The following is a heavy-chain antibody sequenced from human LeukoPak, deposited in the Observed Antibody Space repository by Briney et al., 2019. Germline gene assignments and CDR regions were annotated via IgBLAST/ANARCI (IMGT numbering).Heavy chain of an antibody. CDR3: ARAIRYFGYYYYYMDV. D-gene: IGHD3-9*01. Sequence: SETLSLTCAVYGGSFSGYYWSWIRQPPGKGLEWIGEINHSGSTNYNPSLKSRVTISVDTSKNQFSLKLSSVTAADTAVYYCARAIRYFGYYYYYMDVWGKGTTVTISS. J-gene: IGHJ6*03. V-gene: IGHV4-34*01. CDR1: GGSFSGYY. CDR2: INHSGST.